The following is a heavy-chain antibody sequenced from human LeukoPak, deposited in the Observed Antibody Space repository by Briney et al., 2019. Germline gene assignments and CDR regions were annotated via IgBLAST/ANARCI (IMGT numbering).Heavy chain of an antibody. J-gene: IGHJ4*02. V-gene: IGHV4-34*01. Sequence: SETLSLTCAVYGGSVRDNYWSWIRQPPGKGLEWIGEVHHSGSTKYNPSLKSRVTISLDTSKNQFSLKLNSMTAADTAVYYCARGSAGYPRRELDYWGQGALVTVSS. D-gene: IGHD5-18*01. CDR1: GGSVRDNY. CDR2: VHHSGST. CDR3: ARGSAGYPRRELDY.